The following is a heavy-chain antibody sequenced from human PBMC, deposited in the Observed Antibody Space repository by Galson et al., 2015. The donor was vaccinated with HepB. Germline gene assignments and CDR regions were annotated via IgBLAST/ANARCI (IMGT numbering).Heavy chain of an antibody. CDR2: IYPGDSDT. CDR3: ARITSRKRGWFDP. CDR1: GYSFTSYW. Sequence: QSGAEVKKPGESLKISCKGSGYSFTSYWIGWVRQMPGKGLEWMGIIYPGDSDTRYSPSFQGQVTISADKSISTAYLQWSSLKASVAAKYYCARITSRKRGWFDPWGQGTLVTVSS. V-gene: IGHV5-51*01. J-gene: IGHJ5*02. D-gene: IGHD1-14*01.